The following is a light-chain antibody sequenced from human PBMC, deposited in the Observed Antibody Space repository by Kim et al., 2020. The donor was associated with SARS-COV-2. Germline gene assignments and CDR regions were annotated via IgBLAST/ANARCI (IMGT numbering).Light chain of an antibody. J-gene: IGLJ2*01. CDR1: SLRSYY. CDR3: NSRDSSGNHLNVV. V-gene: IGLV3-19*01. Sequence: GPTVRITCQGDSLRSYYASCHQQKPGQAPVLVIYGKNNRPSGIPDRFSGSSSGNTASLTITGAQAEDEADYYCNSRDSSGNHLNVVFGGGTQLTVL. CDR2: GKN.